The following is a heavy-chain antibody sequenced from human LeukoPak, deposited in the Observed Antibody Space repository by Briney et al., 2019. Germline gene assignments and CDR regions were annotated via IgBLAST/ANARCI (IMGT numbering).Heavy chain of an antibody. V-gene: IGHV3-30*03. CDR3: ARSDSSSWQNDY. J-gene: IGHJ4*02. CDR1: GFIFSSYG. CDR2: ISYDGRNK. Sequence: GGSLRLSCAASGFIFSSYGMHWVRQAPGKGLGWVAVISYDGRNKFYADSVKGRFTISRDTYKNTLYLQMNSLRAEDTAVYFCARSDSSSWQNDYWGQGTLVTVSS. D-gene: IGHD6-13*01.